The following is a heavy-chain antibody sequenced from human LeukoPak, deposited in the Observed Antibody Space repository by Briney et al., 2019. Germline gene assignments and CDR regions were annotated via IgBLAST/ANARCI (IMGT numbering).Heavy chain of an antibody. J-gene: IGHJ3*02. V-gene: IGHV3-48*04. D-gene: IGHD3-10*01. Sequence: GGSLRPSCAASGFTFSSYSMNWVRQAPGKGLEWVSYISSSSSTIYYADSVKGRFTISRDNAKNSLYLQMNSLRAEDTAVYYCARDVGGYYYGSGRPDAFDIWGQGTMVTVSS. CDR2: ISSSSSTI. CDR1: GFTFSSYS. CDR3: ARDVGGYYYGSGRPDAFDI.